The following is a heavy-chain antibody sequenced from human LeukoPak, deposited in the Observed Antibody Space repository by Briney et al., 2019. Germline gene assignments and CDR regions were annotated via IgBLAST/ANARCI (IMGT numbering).Heavy chain of an antibody. CDR3: AREEAGNDY. CDR2: ISSSSSYI. Sequence: PGGSLRLSCAASGFTFTNAWMNWVRQAPGKGLEWVSSISSSSSYIYYADSVKGRFTISRDNAKNSLYLQMNSLRAEDTAVYYCAREEAGNDYWGQGTLVTVSS. V-gene: IGHV3-21*01. CDR1: GFTFTNAW. J-gene: IGHJ4*02.